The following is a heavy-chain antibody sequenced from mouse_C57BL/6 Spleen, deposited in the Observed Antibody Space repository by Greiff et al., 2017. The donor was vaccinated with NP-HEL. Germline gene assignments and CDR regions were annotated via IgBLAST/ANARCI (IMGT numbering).Heavy chain of an antibody. CDR3: ARSTTVVVPFDY. CDR1: GYTFTSYW. J-gene: IGHJ2*01. D-gene: IGHD1-1*01. CDR2: IDPSDSYT. Sequence: QVQLQQPGAELVKPGASVKLSCKASGYTFTSYWMQWVKQRPGQGLEWIGEIDPSDSYTNYNQKFKGKATLTVDTSSSTAYMQLSSLTSEDSAVYYCARSTTVVVPFDYWGQGTTLTVSS. V-gene: IGHV1-50*01.